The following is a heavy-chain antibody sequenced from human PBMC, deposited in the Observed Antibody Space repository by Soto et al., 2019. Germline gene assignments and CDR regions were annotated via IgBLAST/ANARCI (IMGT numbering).Heavy chain of an antibody. D-gene: IGHD3-9*01. CDR3: VKSFDYDILTGYTSYFDY. CDR1: GFTSSSYA. J-gene: IGHJ4*02. CDR2: ISGSGGST. V-gene: IGHV3-23*01. Sequence: GESLRLSCAASGFTSSSYAMSWVRQAPGKGLEWVSAISGSGGSTYYAETVKGRFTISRDNSKCTLYLQMNSLSAEDTSVYYCVKSFDYDILTGYTSYFDYWGQGTLVTVSS.